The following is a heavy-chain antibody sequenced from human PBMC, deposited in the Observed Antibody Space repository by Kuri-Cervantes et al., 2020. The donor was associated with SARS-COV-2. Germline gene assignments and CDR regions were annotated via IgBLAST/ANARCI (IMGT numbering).Heavy chain of an antibody. D-gene: IGHD3-22*01. CDR3: AIPMIVVVIVGGSGKPNWFDP. CDR2: ISSNGGST. V-gene: IGHV3-64*01. CDR1: GFTFSSYA. J-gene: IGHJ5*02. Sequence: LSLTRAASGFTFSSYARHWVRQAPGKGLEYVSAISSNGGSTYYANSVKSRFTISRDNSKNTLYLQMGSLRAEDMAVYYCAIPMIVVVIVGGSGKPNWFDPWGQGTLVTVSS.